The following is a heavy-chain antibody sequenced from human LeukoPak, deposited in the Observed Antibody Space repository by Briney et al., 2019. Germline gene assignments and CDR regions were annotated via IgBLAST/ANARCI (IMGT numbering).Heavy chain of an antibody. D-gene: IGHD2-2*02. CDR1: GYTFTGYY. Sequence: ASVKVSCKASGYTFTGYYIHWVRQAPGQGLEWMGRIIPILGIANYAQKFQGRVTITADKSTSTAYMELSSLRSEDTAVYYCATGEYCSSTSCYTRGYYYYYMDVWGKGTTVTVSS. V-gene: IGHV1-69*02. CDR2: IIPILGIA. CDR3: ATGEYCSSTSCYTRGYYYYYMDV. J-gene: IGHJ6*03.